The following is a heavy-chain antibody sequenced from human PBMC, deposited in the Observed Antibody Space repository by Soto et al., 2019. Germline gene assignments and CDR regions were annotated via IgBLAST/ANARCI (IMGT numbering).Heavy chain of an antibody. D-gene: IGHD1-26*01. Sequence: QVQLQQWGAGLLKPSETLSLTCAVYGGSFSGYYWSWIRQPPGKGLEWIGEINHSGSTNYNPSLKSRVTTSVDTSKNQFSLKLSSVTAADTAVYYCAREKVGATIGHYWGQGTLVTVSS. V-gene: IGHV4-34*01. J-gene: IGHJ4*02. CDR3: AREKVGATIGHY. CDR1: GGSFSGYY. CDR2: INHSGST.